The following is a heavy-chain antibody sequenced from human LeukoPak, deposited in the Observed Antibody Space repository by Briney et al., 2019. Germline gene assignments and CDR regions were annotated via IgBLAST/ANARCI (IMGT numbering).Heavy chain of an antibody. CDR3: ASSGSYGAEYFQH. V-gene: IGHV1-69*05. D-gene: IGHD1-26*01. CDR1: GGTFSSYA. J-gene: IGHJ1*01. Sequence: ASVKVSRKASGGTFSSYAISWVRQAPGQGLEWMGGIIPIFGTANYAQKFQGRVTITTDESTSTAYMELSSLRSEDTAVYYCASSGSYGAEYFQHWGQGTLVTVSS. CDR2: IIPIFGTA.